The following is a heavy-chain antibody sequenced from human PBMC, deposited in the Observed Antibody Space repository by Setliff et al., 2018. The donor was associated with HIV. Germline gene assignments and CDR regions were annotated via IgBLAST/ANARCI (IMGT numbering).Heavy chain of an antibody. CDR2: ISSTSSNI. J-gene: IGHJ3*02. Sequence: GGSLRLSCAASGFSFSSYGMNWVRQAPGKGLERVSYISSTSSNIYYVDSVEGRFTISRDNADNSLYLQMNSLRAEDTAVYYCARYALAVPGCHNAFDIWGQGTMVTVSS. CDR1: GFSFSSYG. V-gene: IGHV3-48*01. D-gene: IGHD6-19*01. CDR3: ARYALAVPGCHNAFDI.